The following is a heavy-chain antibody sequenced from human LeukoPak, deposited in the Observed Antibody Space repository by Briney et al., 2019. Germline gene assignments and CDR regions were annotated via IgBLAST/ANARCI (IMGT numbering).Heavy chain of an antibody. CDR1: GYSISSGYY. CDR3: ARWDDFWSGLGWFDP. Sequence: SETLSLTCTVSGYSISSGYYWGWIRQPPGKGLEWIGSIYHSGSTYYNPSLKSRVTISVDTSKNQFSLKLSSVTAADTAVYYCARWDDFWSGLGWFDPWGQGTLVTVSS. D-gene: IGHD3-3*01. V-gene: IGHV4-38-2*02. J-gene: IGHJ5*02. CDR2: IYHSGST.